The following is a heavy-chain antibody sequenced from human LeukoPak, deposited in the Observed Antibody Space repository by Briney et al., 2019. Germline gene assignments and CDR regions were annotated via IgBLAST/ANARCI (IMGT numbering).Heavy chain of an antibody. CDR2: ISGYNGNT. Sequence: GASVKVSCKASGYTFTSNGISWVRQAPGQGLEWMGWISGYNGNTNYAQKFQGRVTMTTDTSTSTAYMELRSLRSDDTAVYYCARDWTTMITLEYWGQGTLVTVSS. CDR1: GYTFTSNG. CDR3: ARDWTTMITLEY. V-gene: IGHV1-18*01. J-gene: IGHJ4*02. D-gene: IGHD4-17*01.